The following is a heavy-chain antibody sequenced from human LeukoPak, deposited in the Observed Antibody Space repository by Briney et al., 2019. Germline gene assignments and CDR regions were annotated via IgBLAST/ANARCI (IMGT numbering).Heavy chain of an antibody. CDR2: INHSGST. V-gene: IGHV4-39*07. CDR3: ARGPD. Sequence: SETLSLTCTVSGGSISSSSYYWGWIRQPPGKGLEWIGEINHSGSTNYNPSLKSRVTISVDTSKNRFSLKLSSVTAADTAVYYCARGPDWGQGTLVTVSS. J-gene: IGHJ4*02. CDR1: GGSISSSSYY.